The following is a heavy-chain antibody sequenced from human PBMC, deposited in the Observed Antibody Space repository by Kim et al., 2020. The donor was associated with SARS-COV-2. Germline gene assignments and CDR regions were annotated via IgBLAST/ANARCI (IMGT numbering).Heavy chain of an antibody. CDR3: ARVGGSGSYRYDY. V-gene: IGHV3-30*01. D-gene: IGHD3-10*01. J-gene: IGHJ4*02. Sequence: YADSVKGRFTISRDNSKNTLYLQMNSLRAEDTAVYYCARVGGSGSYRYDYWGQGTLVTVSS.